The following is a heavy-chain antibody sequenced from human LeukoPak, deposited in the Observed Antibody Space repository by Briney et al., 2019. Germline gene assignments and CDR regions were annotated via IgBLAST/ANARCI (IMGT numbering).Heavy chain of an antibody. CDR2: IIPIFGTV. D-gene: IGHD2-2*01. J-gene: IGHJ5*02. Sequence: ASVKVSCKASGGIFSNYAISWVRQAPGQGLEWMGGIIPIFGTVNYAQNFQGRVTITADKSTSTAYMELSSLRSEDTAVYYCARDIRAWDIVVVPAAPRFDPWGQGTLVTVSS. V-gene: IGHV1-69*06. CDR3: ARDIRAWDIVVVPAAPRFDP. CDR1: GGIFSNYA.